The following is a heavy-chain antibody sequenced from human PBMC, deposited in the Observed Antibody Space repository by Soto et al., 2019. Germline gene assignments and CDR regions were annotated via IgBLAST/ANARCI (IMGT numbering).Heavy chain of an antibody. CDR1: GFTFSSYG. CDR3: ARERIAAAGPYYYYGMDV. Sequence: QVQLVESGGGVVQPGRSLRLSCAASGFTFSSYGMHWVRQAPGKGLEWVAVIWYDGSNKYYADSVKGRFTISRDNSKNTLYLQMNSLRAEDTAVYYCARERIAAAGPYYYYGMDVWGQGTTVTVSS. J-gene: IGHJ6*02. CDR2: IWYDGSNK. D-gene: IGHD6-13*01. V-gene: IGHV3-33*01.